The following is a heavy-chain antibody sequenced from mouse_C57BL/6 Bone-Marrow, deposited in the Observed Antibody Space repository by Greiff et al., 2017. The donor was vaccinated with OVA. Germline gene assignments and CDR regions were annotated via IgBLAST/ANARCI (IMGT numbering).Heavy chain of an antibody. CDR1: GFSFNTYA. V-gene: IGHV10-1*01. J-gene: IGHJ4*01. CDR2: IRSKSNNYAT. D-gene: IGHD2-10*02. Sequence: EVQGVESGGGLVQPKGSLKLSCAASGFSFNTYAMNWVRQAPGKGLEWVARIRSKSNNYATYYADSVKDRFTISRDDSESMLYLQMNNLKTEDTAMYYCVRYGNLLTMDYWGQGTSVTVSS. CDR3: VRYGNLLTMDY.